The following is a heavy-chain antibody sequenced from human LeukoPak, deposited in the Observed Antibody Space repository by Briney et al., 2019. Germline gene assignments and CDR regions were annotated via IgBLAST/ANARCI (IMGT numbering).Heavy chain of an antibody. Sequence: GGSLRLSCAASGFTFGDYDMHWVRQAPGKGLEWVSLIRADGATTRYTDSVRGRFTISRDNSKDSLYLQMNSLRTEDTALYYCARDNTGSYEYWGQGTLVTVSP. CDR3: ARDNTGSYEY. J-gene: IGHJ4*02. CDR2: IRADGATT. V-gene: IGHV3-43*02. D-gene: IGHD1-26*01. CDR1: GFTFGDYD.